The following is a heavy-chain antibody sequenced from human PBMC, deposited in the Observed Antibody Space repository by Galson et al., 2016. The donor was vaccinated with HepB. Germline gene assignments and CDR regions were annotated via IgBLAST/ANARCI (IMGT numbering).Heavy chain of an antibody. CDR3: ARGLVGATVFDY. CDR1: GFTVNNNY. D-gene: IGHD1-26*01. Sequence: LRLSCAASGFTVNNNYLTWVRQAPGKGLEWVSLIYKDGRTSYGDSVKGRFTISRDNSKNTLYLKMNSLRAEDTAVYYCARGLVGATVFDYWGQGTLVTVSS. V-gene: IGHV3-53*01. CDR2: IYKDGRT. J-gene: IGHJ4*02.